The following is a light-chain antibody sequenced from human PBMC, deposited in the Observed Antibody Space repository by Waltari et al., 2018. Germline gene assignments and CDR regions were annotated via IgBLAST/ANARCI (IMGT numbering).Light chain of an antibody. CDR2: VNSDGSH. CDR3: ETGGHGTWV. CDR1: SGYSSNI. V-gene: IGLV4-69*01. Sequence: QLVLTQSPSASASLGASVKLTCTLSSGYSSNIIAWLQQQPGKGPRYLMKVNSDGSHRKGDDIPDRFSGSSSGAERYLTISSLQSEDEADYYCETGGHGTWVFGGGTKLTVL. J-gene: IGLJ3*02.